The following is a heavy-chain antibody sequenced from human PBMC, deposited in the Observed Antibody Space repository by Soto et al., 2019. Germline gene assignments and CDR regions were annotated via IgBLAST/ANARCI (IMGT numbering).Heavy chain of an antibody. Sequence: CKASGYNFGSYWIAWVRQMPGKGLEWMGIIYPGDSDTRYNPSFQGQVTISADESISTAYLQWSSLQASDSAMYYCARHPKYYSGYRYFDYWGQGTRVTVSS. CDR1: GYNFGSYW. J-gene: IGHJ4*02. D-gene: IGHD5-12*01. CDR2: IYPGDSDT. V-gene: IGHV5-51*01. CDR3: ARHPKYYSGYRYFDY.